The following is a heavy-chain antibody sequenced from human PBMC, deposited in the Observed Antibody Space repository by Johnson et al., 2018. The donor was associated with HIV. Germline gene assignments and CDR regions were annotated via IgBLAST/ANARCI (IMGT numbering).Heavy chain of an antibody. CDR3: TRRNWNSGSGFDI. CDR1: GFSFSSYA. V-gene: IGHV3-48*04. Sequence: VQLVESGGGLVQPGGSLRLSCAASGFSFSSYAMSWVRQAPGKGLEWVSYISSSGSTIYYAESVKGRFTISRDNAKNSLYLQMNSLRAEDTAVYYCTRRNWNSGSGFDIWGQGTMVIVSS. CDR2: ISSSGSTI. D-gene: IGHD1-7*01. J-gene: IGHJ3*02.